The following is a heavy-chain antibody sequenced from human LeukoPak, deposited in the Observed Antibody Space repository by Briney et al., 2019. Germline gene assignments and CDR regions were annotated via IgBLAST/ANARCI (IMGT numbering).Heavy chain of an antibody. J-gene: IGHJ4*02. D-gene: IGHD1-26*01. Sequence: GASVTVSCTASGYIFTDYHMHWVRQTPGQGLEWVGWINPNSGDTNYPQKFQGRVTMTRDTSISTAYMELSRLRSDDTAVYYCATGAYTYYTEYWGQGTVVAVSS. CDR1: GYIFTDYH. CDR2: INPNSGDT. CDR3: ATGAYTYYTEY. V-gene: IGHV1-2*02.